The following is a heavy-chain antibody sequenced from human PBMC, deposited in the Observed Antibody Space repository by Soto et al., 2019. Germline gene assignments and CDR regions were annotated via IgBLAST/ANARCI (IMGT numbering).Heavy chain of an antibody. D-gene: IGHD6-19*01. Sequence: SETLSLTCTVSGGSISSYYWSWIRQPPGKGLEWIGYIYYSGSTNYNPSLKSRVTISVDTSKNQCSLKLSSVTAADTAVYYCASTIMTSGWYRRAEYFQHWGQGTLVTVSS. CDR1: GGSISSYY. J-gene: IGHJ1*01. CDR2: IYYSGST. CDR3: ASTIMTSGWYRRAEYFQH. V-gene: IGHV4-59*01.